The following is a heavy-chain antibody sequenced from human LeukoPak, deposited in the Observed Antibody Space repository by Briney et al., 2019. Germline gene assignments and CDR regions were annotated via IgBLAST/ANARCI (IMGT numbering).Heavy chain of an antibody. CDR2: ISSSTRRI. Sequence: GGSLRLSCAASGFNFSSYSLNWVRQAPGKGLEWVSYISSSTRRIYYADSVKGRFTISRDSAKNSLYLQMDSLRDEDTAMYYRAREFPPHCSSTSCYPDHWGQGTLVTVAS. J-gene: IGHJ5*02. D-gene: IGHD2-2*01. CDR1: GFNFSSYS. V-gene: IGHV3-48*02. CDR3: AREFPPHCSSTSCYPDH.